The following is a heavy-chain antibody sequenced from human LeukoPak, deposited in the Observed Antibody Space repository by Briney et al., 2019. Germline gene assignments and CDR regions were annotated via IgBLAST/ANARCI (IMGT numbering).Heavy chain of an antibody. CDR1: AYTFSSYW. V-gene: IGHV3-74*01. J-gene: IGHJ4*02. Sequence: GGSLRLSCATSAYTFSSYWMHWVRQAPGKGLVWVSRINSDGSSRSYADYVKGRFTISRDDAKNTLYLQMSSLSVDDTAIYYCTRGSPGYSSSWLDFWGQGILVTVSS. D-gene: IGHD6-13*01. CDR2: INSDGSSR. CDR3: TRGSPGYSSSWLDF.